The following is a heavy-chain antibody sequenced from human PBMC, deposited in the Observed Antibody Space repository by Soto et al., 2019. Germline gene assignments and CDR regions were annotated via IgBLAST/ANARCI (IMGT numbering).Heavy chain of an antibody. CDR3: AAGFPPDF. Sequence: EVLLVESGGGLVQPGGSLTLSCAASGFTFGSYWMNWVRQAPGKGLEWVANIKGDGSGKYYVDSVEGRFTISRDSTKNSLDLQINSPRVEDTAVYNCAAGFPPDFWGQGTLVTVSS. J-gene: IGHJ4*02. CDR1: GFTFGSYW. D-gene: IGHD2-21*01. CDR2: IKGDGSGK. V-gene: IGHV3-7*01.